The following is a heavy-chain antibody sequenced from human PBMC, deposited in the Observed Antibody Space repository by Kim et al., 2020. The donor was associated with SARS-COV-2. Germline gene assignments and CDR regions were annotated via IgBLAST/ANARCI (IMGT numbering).Heavy chain of an antibody. V-gene: IGHV3-15*01. CDR3: TTESIAAAGTDYYYYGMDV. D-gene: IGHD6-13*01. Sequence: KGRLTISRDDSKNTLYLQMNSLKPEDTAVYYCTTESIAAAGTDYYYYGMDVWGQGTTVTVSS. J-gene: IGHJ6*02.